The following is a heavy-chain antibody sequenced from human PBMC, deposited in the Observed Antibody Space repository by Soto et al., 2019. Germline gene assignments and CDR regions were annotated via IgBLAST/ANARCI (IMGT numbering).Heavy chain of an antibody. CDR1: GFTFSTYA. CDR3: AKDSYNNYGYAFDI. J-gene: IGHJ3*02. V-gene: IGHV3-23*01. Sequence: GGSLRLSCAASGFTFSTYAMSWVRQAPGKGLEWVSAISGSGGSTYFADSVKGRFTISRDNSKKTLYLQMISLRAEDTAVYYCAKDSYNNYGYAFDIWGQGTLVTVAS. D-gene: IGHD4-4*01. CDR2: ISGSGGST.